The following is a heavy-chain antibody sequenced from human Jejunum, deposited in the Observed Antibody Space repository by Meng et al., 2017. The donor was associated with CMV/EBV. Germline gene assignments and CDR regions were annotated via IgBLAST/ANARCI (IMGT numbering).Heavy chain of an antibody. CDR2: IYYDGSKK. J-gene: IGHJ4*02. CDR1: GFPFGSYG. D-gene: IGHD6-13*01. V-gene: IGHV3-33*06. CDR3: AKAATNSSPDFFDY. Sequence: SGFPFGSYGMHWVRQDPGKGLEWVAVIYYDGSKKYYTDSVKGRFTISRDNSKNTLYLQMNSLRAEDTAVYYCAKAATNSSPDFFDYWGQGTLVTVSS.